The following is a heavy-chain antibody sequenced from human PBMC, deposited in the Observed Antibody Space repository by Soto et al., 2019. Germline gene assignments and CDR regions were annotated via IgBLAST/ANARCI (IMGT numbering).Heavy chain of an antibody. D-gene: IGHD3-3*01. CDR2: INSDGSST. CDR1: GFTFSSYW. J-gene: IGHJ6*02. CDR3: ARVRFLEWLSYPNYGMDV. Sequence: GGSLRLSCAASGFTFSSYWMHWVRQAPGKGLVWVSRINSDGSSTSYADSVKGRFTISRDNAKNTLYLQMNSLRAEDTAVYYCARVRFLEWLSYPNYGMDVWGQGTTVTVPS. V-gene: IGHV3-74*01.